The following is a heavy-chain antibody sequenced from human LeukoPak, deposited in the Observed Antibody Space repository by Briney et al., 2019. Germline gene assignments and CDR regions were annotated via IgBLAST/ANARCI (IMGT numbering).Heavy chain of an antibody. V-gene: IGHV3-7*01. Sequence: GGSLRLSCAASGFTFSSYWMSWVRQAPGKGLEWVANIKQDGSEKYYVDSVKGRFTISRDNAKNSLYLQMNSLRAEDTAVYYCAREKETLLSITMVRGLIRRHYYMDVWGKGTTVSISS. J-gene: IGHJ6*03. CDR2: IKQDGSEK. CDR3: AREKETLLSITMVRGLIRRHYYMDV. D-gene: IGHD3-10*01. CDR1: GFTFSSYW.